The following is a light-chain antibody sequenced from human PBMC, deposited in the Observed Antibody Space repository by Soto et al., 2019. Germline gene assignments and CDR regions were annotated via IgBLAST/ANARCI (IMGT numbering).Light chain of an antibody. CDR3: QKYDSLPFT. J-gene: IGKJ3*01. Sequence: DSVVTQSPGSLAVSLGERATINCKSSQTGVFNSNSKNYLAWFQQRPGKPPKLLIYAASTLESGVPSRFSGGRSGTDFTLSISSLQPEDVATFYCQKYDSLPFTFGPGTKVDIK. CDR1: QTGVFNSNSKNY. V-gene: IGKV4-1*01. CDR2: AAS.